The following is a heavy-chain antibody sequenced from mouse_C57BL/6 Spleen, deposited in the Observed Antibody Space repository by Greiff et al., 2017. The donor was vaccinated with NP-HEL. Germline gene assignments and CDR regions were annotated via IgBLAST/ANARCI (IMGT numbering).Heavy chain of an antibody. CDR1: GYTFTDYY. V-gene: IGHV1-76*01. CDR2: IYPGSGNT. J-gene: IGHJ2*01. D-gene: IGHD2-4*01. Sequence: VQLQQSGAELVRPGASVKLSCKASGYTFTDYYINWVKQRPGQGLEWIARIYPGSGNTYYNEKFKGKATLTAEKSSSTAYMQLSSLTSEDSAVYFCARFDYDRGVDYWGQGTTLTVSS. CDR3: ARFDYDRGVDY.